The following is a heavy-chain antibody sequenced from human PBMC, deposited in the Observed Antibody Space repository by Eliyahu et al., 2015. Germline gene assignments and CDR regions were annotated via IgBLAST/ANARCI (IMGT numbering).Heavy chain of an antibody. J-gene: IGHJ3*01. Sequence: QVXLVESGGGVVXPGXXLRLXCEXSGFXFXDYGMHWVRQSPGKGLEWVAIIWYDASKEYYVDSVKGRFTISRDNSKNTLYLQMSSLRAEDTAVYYCARDSYSNRDDVFDVWGQGTLVSVSS. V-gene: IGHV3-33*01. CDR1: GFXFXDYG. D-gene: IGHD6-13*01. CDR3: ARDSYSNRDDVFDV. CDR2: IWYDASKE.